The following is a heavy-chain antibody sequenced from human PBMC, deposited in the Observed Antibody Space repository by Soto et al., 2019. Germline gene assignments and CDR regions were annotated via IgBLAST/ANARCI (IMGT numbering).Heavy chain of an antibody. CDR2: IYYSGST. J-gene: IGHJ4*02. Sequence: QLQLQESGPGLVKPSETLSLTRTVSGGSISSSSYYWGWIRQPPGKGLEWIGSIYYSGSTYYNPSLKSRVTISVDTSKNQFSLKLSSVTPAAAAVYYCARRGGFVIIRPYYFDYWGQGTLVTVSS. CDR3: ARRGGFVIIRPYYFDY. D-gene: IGHD3-3*01. V-gene: IGHV4-39*01. CDR1: GGSISSSSYY.